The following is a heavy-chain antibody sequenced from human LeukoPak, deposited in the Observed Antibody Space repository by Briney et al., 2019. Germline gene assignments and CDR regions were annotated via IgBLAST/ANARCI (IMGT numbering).Heavy chain of an antibody. Sequence: GGSLRLSCAASGFTFSDYYMSWIRQAPGKGLEWVSYISSSGSTIYYADSVKGRFTISRDNAKNSLYLQMNSLRAEDTAVYYCARIVDTAMASNWFDPWGQGTLVTVSS. J-gene: IGHJ5*02. CDR2: ISSSGSTI. V-gene: IGHV3-11*04. D-gene: IGHD5-18*01. CDR3: ARIVDTAMASNWFDP. CDR1: GFTFSDYY.